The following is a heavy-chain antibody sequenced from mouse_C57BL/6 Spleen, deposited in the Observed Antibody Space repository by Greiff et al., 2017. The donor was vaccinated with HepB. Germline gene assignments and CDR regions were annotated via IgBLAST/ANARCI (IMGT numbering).Heavy chain of an antibody. CDR2: IYPRSGNT. Sequence: VHLVESGAELARPGASVKLSCKASGYTFTSYGISWVKQRTGQGLEWIGEIYPRSGNTYYNEKFKGKATLTADKSSSTAYMELSSLTSEDSAVYFCARKNYGSSDWYFDVWGTGTTVTVSS. J-gene: IGHJ1*03. V-gene: IGHV1-81*01. CDR3: ARKNYGSSDWYFDV. D-gene: IGHD1-1*01. CDR1: GYTFTSYG.